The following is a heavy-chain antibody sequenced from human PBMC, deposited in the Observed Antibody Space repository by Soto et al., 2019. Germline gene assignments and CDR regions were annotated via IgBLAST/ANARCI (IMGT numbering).Heavy chain of an antibody. CDR2: INPNSGGT. Sequence: GASVKVSCKASGYTFTGYYMHWVRQAPGQGLEWMGWINPNSGGTNYAQKFQGRVTMTRDTSISTAYMELSRLRSDDTAVYYCARGPQYYDFWSGYSYWGQGTLVTVSS. CDR3: ARGPQYYDFWSGYSY. J-gene: IGHJ4*02. V-gene: IGHV1-2*02. CDR1: GYTFTGYY. D-gene: IGHD3-3*01.